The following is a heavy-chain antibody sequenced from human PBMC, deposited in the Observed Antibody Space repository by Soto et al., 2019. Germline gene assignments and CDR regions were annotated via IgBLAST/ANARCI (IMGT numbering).Heavy chain of an antibody. CDR3: AKKRAMITYYYYGMDV. J-gene: IGHJ6*02. CDR1: GFTFSSYA. D-gene: IGHD3-16*01. CDR2: ISYDGSNK. V-gene: IGHV3-30*18. Sequence: SLTPSCPASGFTFSSYAMHWGRQAPAKGLEWVAVISYDGSNKYYADSVKGRFTISRDNSKKTLYLQMKSVRDEDTAVYYCAKKRAMITYYYYGMDVWGQGTTVTVSS.